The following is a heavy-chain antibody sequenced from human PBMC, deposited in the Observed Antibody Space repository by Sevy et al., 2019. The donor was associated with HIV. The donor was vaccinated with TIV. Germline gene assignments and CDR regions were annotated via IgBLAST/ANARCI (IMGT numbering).Heavy chain of an antibody. CDR1: GGSISSGAYS. Sequence: SETLSLTCTVSGGSISSGAYSWYWIRQPPGKGLEWLGNIHYGGSTYYNPSLNSRVTMSIDSSKNQFFLKLSSVTAADTAVYYCARDITGTKNWFDPWGQGTLVTVSS. V-gene: IGHV4-30-2*01. CDR2: IHYGGST. CDR3: ARDITGTKNWFDP. J-gene: IGHJ5*02. D-gene: IGHD1-20*01.